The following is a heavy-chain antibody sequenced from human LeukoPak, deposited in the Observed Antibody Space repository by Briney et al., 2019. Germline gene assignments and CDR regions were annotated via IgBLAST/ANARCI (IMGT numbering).Heavy chain of an antibody. V-gene: IGHV3-48*01. CDR2: ISSSSNKV. CDR3: ARNFYCGGDCAISYFDY. CDR1: GFAISDYS. Sequence: GPLRLSCAASGFAISDYSMNWVRQVPGKGLEWVSYISSSSNKVYYADSVKGRFTISRDNAKNSLFLQMNSLRADDTAVYYCARNFYCGGDCAISYFDYWGQGTLVTVSS. J-gene: IGHJ4*02. D-gene: IGHD2-21*02.